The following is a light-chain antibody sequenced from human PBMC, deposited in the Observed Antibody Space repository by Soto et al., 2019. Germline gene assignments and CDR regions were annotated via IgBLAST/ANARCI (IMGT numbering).Light chain of an antibody. V-gene: IGKV1-5*03. CDR3: QQYNTYPT. J-gene: IGKJ1*01. CDR2: KAS. CDR1: QTISSW. Sequence: DIQMTQSPSTLSGSVGDRVTVTCRASQTISSWLAWYQQKPGKAPKLLIYKASTLKSGVPSRFSGSGSGTEFTLTISGLQSDDFATYYCQQYNTYPTFGQGTKVDIK.